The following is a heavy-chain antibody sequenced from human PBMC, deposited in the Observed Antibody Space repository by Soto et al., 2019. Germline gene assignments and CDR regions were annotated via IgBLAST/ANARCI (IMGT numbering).Heavy chain of an antibody. J-gene: IGHJ4*02. D-gene: IGHD4-17*01. CDR1: GYTFTKYG. Sequence: ASVKVSCKASGYTFTKYGFTWVRQAPGQGLEWMGWISAYNGNTNYAQKLQGRVTMTTDTSTSTAYMELRSLRSEDTAVYYCASQIYGDYGISFDYWGQGTLVTVS. CDR2: ISAYNGNT. V-gene: IGHV1-18*01. CDR3: ASQIYGDYGISFDY.